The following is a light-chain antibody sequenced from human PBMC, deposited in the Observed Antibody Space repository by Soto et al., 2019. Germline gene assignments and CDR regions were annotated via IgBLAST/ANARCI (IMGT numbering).Light chain of an antibody. CDR3: QQYGSSPRT. CDR1: QRVRSNY. Sequence: EIVLTQSPGTLSLSPGERATLSCRASQRVRSNYLAWYQQKPGQAPRLLISGASSRATGIPDRFSGSGSGTDFTLTISRLEPEDFAVYYCQQYGSSPRTFGQGTKVEIK. CDR2: GAS. J-gene: IGKJ1*01. V-gene: IGKV3-20*01.